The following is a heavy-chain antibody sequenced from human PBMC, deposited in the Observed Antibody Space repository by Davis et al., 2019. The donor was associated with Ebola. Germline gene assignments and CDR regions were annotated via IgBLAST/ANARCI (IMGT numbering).Heavy chain of an antibody. CDR2: MWADGNRK. CDR3: ARDSGWSGVVS. V-gene: IGHV3-33*01. D-gene: IGHD6-19*01. J-gene: IGHJ5*01. CDR1: GFSLNIYG. Sequence: GESLKISCATSGFSLNIYGVHWVRQSPGKGLEWVAVMWADGNRKFYVDSVKGRFTVSRDTSTNTVYLQMNSLRAEDTAVYYCARDSGWSGVVSWGQGTLVTVSS.